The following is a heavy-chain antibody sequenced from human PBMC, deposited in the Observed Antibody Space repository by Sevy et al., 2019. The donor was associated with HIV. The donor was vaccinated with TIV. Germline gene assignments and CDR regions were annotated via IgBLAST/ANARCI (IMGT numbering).Heavy chain of an antibody. CDR1: GFTVSSNY. CDR3: ARDYYDSSGSTY. V-gene: IGHV3-66*02. CDR2: IYSGGST. D-gene: IGHD3-22*01. J-gene: IGHJ4*02. Sequence: GGSLRLSCAASGFTVSSNYMSWVRQAPGKGLEWVSVIYSGGSTYCADSVKGRFTISRDNSKNTLYLQMNSLRAEDTAVYYCARDYYDSSGSTYWGQGTLVTVSS.